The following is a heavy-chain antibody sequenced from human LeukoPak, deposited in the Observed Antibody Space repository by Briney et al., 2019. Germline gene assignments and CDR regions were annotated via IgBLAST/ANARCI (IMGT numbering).Heavy chain of an antibody. D-gene: IGHD6-19*01. CDR1: GGSISSYY. Sequence: SETLSLTCTVSGGSISSYYWSWIRQPPGKGLEWIGYIYYSGSTNYNPSLKSRVTISVDTSKNQFSLKLSSVTAADTAVYYCARYRSDDYLRWLVRPVGYFDYWGQGTLVTVSS. CDR3: ARYRSDDYLRWLVRPVGYFDY. J-gene: IGHJ4*02. V-gene: IGHV4-59*01. CDR2: IYYSGST.